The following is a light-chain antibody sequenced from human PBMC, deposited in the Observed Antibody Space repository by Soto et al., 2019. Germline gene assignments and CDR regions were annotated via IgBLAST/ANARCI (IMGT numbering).Light chain of an antibody. CDR2: AAS. Sequence: DIQMTQSPSTLSASLGDRVTIPCRASQSINMWLAWYQQKPGEAPKLLSDAASTLQSGVPSRFSGSGYGAEFTLTISSLQTDDFATYYCQQYNRYSRFGQGTKVDI. CDR1: QSINMW. CDR3: QQYNRYSR. V-gene: IGKV1-5*01. J-gene: IGKJ1*01.